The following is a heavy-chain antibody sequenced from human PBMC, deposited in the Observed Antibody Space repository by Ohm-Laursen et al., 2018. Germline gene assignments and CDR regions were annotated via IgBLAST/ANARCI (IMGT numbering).Heavy chain of an antibody. CDR2: INHDGSEK. CDR1: GFTFSSYL. Sequence: SLRLSCAASGFTFSSYLMSWVRQAPGKGLDWVASINHDGSEKYYVDSVKGRFTISRDNAKNSLYMQMNSLRAEDTAVYYCARDIVVVVAATWDAFDIWGQGTMVTVSS. J-gene: IGHJ3*02. V-gene: IGHV3-7*01. D-gene: IGHD2-15*01. CDR3: ARDIVVVVAATWDAFDI.